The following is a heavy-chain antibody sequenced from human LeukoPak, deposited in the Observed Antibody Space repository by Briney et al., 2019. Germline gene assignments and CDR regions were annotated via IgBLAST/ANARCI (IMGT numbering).Heavy chain of an antibody. CDR3: AKDKVAGTWGYYFDY. J-gene: IGHJ4*02. Sequence: GGSLRLSCAASGFTFSSYAMSWVRQAPGKGLEWVSAVSGSGDTTYYADSVKGRFTISRDNSKNTLYLQMNSLRAEDTAVYYCAKDKVAGTWGYYFDYWGQGTLVTVSS. D-gene: IGHD6-19*01. V-gene: IGHV3-23*01. CDR1: GFTFSSYA. CDR2: VSGSGDTT.